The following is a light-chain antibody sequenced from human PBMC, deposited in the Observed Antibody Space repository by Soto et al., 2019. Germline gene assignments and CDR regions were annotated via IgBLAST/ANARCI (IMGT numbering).Light chain of an antibody. CDR2: DVS. CDR3: QQYHRYST. Sequence: DIQMTXSXXTXXAXVXERVTITCRASQSINAWLAWYQQKPGKAPKLLIYDVSTLDSGVPSRFSGSASGTEFTLTISSLESDDFATYYCQQYHRYSTFGQGTKVDI. V-gene: IGKV1-5*01. CDR1: QSINAW. J-gene: IGKJ1*01.